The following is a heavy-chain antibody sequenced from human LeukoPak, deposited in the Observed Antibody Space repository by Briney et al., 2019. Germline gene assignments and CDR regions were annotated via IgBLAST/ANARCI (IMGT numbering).Heavy chain of an antibody. V-gene: IGHV3-21*01. J-gene: IGHJ4*02. CDR1: GFTFSSYS. CDR3: ARGLASMAAAKDYSKTFDY. D-gene: IGHD6-13*01. Sequence: GGSLRLSCAASGFTFSSYSMNWVRQAPGKGLEWVSSISSSSSYIYYADSVKGRFTISRDNAKNSLYLQMNSLRAEDTAVYYCARGLASMAAAKDYSKTFDYWGQGTLVTVSS. CDR2: ISSSSSYI.